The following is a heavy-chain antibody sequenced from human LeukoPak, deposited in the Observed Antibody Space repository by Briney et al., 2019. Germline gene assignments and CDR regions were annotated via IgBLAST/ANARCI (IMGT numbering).Heavy chain of an antibody. CDR2: ISISGSTI. D-gene: IGHD4-17*01. V-gene: IGHV3-48*03. J-gene: IGHJ4*02. Sequence: PGRSLRLSCAASVFTFSGYEISAGRQAPGERLGWGSYISISGSTIYYADPVKVRFTIPRNHAKNSLYLQRDRLTPEDTAVYSCASDRRELGHGDSGDYWGQGTPVTVSS. CDR1: VFTFSGYE. CDR3: ASDRRELGHGDSGDY.